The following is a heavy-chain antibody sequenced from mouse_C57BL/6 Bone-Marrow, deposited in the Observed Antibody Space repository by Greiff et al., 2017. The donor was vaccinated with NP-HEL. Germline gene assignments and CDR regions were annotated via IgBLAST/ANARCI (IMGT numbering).Heavy chain of an antibody. D-gene: IGHD1-1*01. CDR1: GFNIKDYY. J-gene: IGHJ1*03. Sequence: EVKLMESGAELVKPGASVKLSCTASGFNIKDYYMHWVKQRTEQGLEWIGRIDPEDGETKYAPKFQGKATITADTSSNTAYLQLSSLTSEDTAVYYCAREGYLITTVVDWYFDVWGTGTTVTVSS. V-gene: IGHV14-2*01. CDR2: IDPEDGET. CDR3: AREGYLITTVVDWYFDV.